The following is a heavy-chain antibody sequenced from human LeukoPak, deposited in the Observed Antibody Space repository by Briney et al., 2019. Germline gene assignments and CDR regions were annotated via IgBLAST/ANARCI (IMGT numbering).Heavy chain of an antibody. V-gene: IGHV3-23*01. D-gene: IGHD5-24*01. CDR2: ISGSGGST. J-gene: IGHJ4*02. Sequence: GGSLRLSCAASGFTFSSYAMSWVRQAPGKGLEWVSAISGSGGSTYYADSVKGRFTISRDNSKNTPYLQMNSLRAEDTAVYYCAKAGGLQGYYFDYWGQGTLVTVSS. CDR3: AKAGGLQGYYFDY. CDR1: GFTFSSYA.